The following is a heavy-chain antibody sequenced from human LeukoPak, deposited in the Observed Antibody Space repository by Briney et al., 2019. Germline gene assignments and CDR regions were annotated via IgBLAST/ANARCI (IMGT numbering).Heavy chain of an antibody. Sequence: GGSLRPSCAASGFTFSSYAMSWVRQAPGKGLEWVSAISGSGGSTYYADSVKGRFTISRDNSKNTLYLQMNSLRAEDTAVYYCAKRPWYCSGGSCYGPFDYWGQGTLVTVSS. CDR1: GFTFSSYA. J-gene: IGHJ4*02. V-gene: IGHV3-23*01. CDR3: AKRPWYCSGGSCYGPFDY. D-gene: IGHD2-15*01. CDR2: ISGSGGST.